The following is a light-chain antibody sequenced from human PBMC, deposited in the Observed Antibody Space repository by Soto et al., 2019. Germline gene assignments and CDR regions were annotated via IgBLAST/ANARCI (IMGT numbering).Light chain of an antibody. CDR1: QSLLHSNGFQY. V-gene: IGKV2-28*01. CDR2: LGF. Sequence: EIVMTQSPPSLSVTPGEPASISCRSSQSLLHSNGFQYLDWYLQKPGQSPQLLIYLGFNRASGVPDRFSGSGSGTDFTLKISRVEAEYVGIYFCMQPLEAPCTFGQGTKVEIK. J-gene: IGKJ1*01. CDR3: MQPLEAPCT.